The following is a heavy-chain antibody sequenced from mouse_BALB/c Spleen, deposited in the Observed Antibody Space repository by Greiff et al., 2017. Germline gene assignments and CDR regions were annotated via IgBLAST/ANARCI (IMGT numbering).Heavy chain of an antibody. CDR3: ARGGTARAREFAY. CDR1: GFSLTSYG. Sequence: QVQLKESGPGLVAPSQSLSITCTVSGFSLTSYGVHWVRQPPGKGLEWLGVIWAGGSTNYNSALMSRLSISKDNSKSQVFLKMNSLQTDDTAMYYCARGGTARAREFAYWGQGTLVTVSA. D-gene: IGHD3-2*01. CDR2: IWAGGST. V-gene: IGHV2-9*02. J-gene: IGHJ3*01.